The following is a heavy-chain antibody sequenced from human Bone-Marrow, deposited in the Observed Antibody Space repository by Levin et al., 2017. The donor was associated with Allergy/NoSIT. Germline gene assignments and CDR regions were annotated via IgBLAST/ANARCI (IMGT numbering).Heavy chain of an antibody. Sequence: NPGGSLRLSCAASGFTFTDHYMSWIRQAPGKGLEWVACITSSTSTLYNVDSVKGRFTASRDNAKNSLSLQMNNLRAEDTAIYYCARENWGPDLWGQGTLVTVSS. CDR3: ARENWGPDL. J-gene: IGHJ5*02. CDR1: GFTFTDHY. CDR2: ITSSTSTL. V-gene: IGHV3-11*01. D-gene: IGHD7-27*01.